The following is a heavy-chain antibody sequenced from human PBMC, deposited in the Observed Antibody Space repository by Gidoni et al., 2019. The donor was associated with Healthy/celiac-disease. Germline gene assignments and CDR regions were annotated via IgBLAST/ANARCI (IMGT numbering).Heavy chain of an antibody. CDR3: TRDLYDFWSGYRKEGAFDI. J-gene: IGHJ3*02. CDR2: IRSKAYGGTT. V-gene: IGHV3-49*04. D-gene: IGHD3-3*01. CDR1: GFPFGDYA. Sequence: EVQLVESGGGLVQPGRSLRLSCTASGFPFGDYAMSWVRQAPGKGLEWGGFIRSKAYGGTTEYAASVKGRVTISRDDSKNIAYLQMNSLKTEDTAVYYCTRDLYDFWSGYRKEGAFDIWGQGTMVTVSS.